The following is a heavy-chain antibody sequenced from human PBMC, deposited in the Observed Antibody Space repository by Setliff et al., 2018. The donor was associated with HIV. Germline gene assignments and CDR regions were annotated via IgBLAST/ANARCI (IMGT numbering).Heavy chain of an antibody. CDR1: GYTFTSYY. D-gene: IGHD2-15*01. CDR3: ARDRQVVVVAATGYYYYYMDV. J-gene: IGHJ6*03. CDR2: INPSGGST. V-gene: IGHV1-46*01. Sequence: GASVKVSCKASGYTFTSYYMHWVRQAPGQGLEWMGIINPSGGSTSYAQKFQGRVTTTRDTSTSTVYMELSSLRSEDTAVYYCARDRQVVVVAATGYYYYYMDVWGKGTTVTVSS.